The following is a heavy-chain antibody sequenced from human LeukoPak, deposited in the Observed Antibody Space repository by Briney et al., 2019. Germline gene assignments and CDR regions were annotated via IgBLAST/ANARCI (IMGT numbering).Heavy chain of an antibody. Sequence: ASVKVSCKASGYTFTGYCMHWVRQAPGQGLEWMGWINPNSGGTNYAQKFQGWVTMTRDTSISTARMELSRLRSDDTAVYYCAREAYGDYVMDYWGQGTLVTVSS. J-gene: IGHJ4*02. V-gene: IGHV1-2*04. CDR1: GYTFTGYC. D-gene: IGHD4-17*01. CDR3: AREAYGDYVMDY. CDR2: INPNSGGT.